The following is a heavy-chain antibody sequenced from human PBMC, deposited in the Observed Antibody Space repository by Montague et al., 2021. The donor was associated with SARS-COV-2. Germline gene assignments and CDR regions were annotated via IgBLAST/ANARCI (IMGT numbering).Heavy chain of an antibody. CDR3: ARDRRYYDSSVYPGVASNWFDP. CDR1: GFTFSSYA. V-gene: IGHV3-30-3*01. D-gene: IGHD3-22*01. J-gene: IGHJ5*02. Sequence: SLRLSCAASGFTFSSYAMHWVRQAPGKGLEWVAVISYDGSNKYYADSVKGRFTISRDNSKNTLYLQMNSLRAEDTAVYYCARDRRYYDSSVYPGVASNWFDPWGQGTLVTVSS. CDR2: ISYDGSNK.